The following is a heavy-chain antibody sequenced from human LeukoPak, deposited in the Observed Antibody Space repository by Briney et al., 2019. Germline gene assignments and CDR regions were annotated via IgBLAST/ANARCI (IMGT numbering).Heavy chain of an antibody. CDR3: ARDLGAVGSGSPFEFGY. J-gene: IGHJ4*02. CDR2: IYYSGST. V-gene: IGHV4-30-4*01. CDR1: GDSIGSGAYY. D-gene: IGHD3-10*01. Sequence: SETLSLTCSVSGDSIGSGAYYWSWIRRPPGKGLEWIGYIYYSGSTYYNPSLQSRVIISVDTSKDQFSLKLSSVTAADTAVYYCARDLGAVGSGSPFEFGYWGQGTLVIVSS.